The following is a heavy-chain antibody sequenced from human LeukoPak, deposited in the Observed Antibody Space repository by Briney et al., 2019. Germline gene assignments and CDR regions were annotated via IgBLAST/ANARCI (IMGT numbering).Heavy chain of an antibody. CDR1: GFTFSSYA. V-gene: IGHV3-30*04. Sequence: PGGSLRLSGAASGFTFSSYARQWVRQAPGKGLEWWAVISYDGSNKYYADSVKGRFTISRDNTKDTLYLQMNSLRAEDTAVYYCASQDRRDLHLFDYWGPGTLVTVSS. CDR2: ISYDGSNK. CDR3: ASQDRRDLHLFDY. J-gene: IGHJ4*02. D-gene: IGHD5-24*01.